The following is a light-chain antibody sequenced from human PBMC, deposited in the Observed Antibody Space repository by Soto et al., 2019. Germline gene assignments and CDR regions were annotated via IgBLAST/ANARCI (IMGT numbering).Light chain of an antibody. CDR1: QSISSY. V-gene: IGKV1-39*01. Sequence: DIQMTQSPSSLSASVGDRVTIICRASQSISSYLNWYQQKPGKAPKLLIYAASSLQSGVPSRFSGSGSGSDFTLTISSLLPEDFATYYCQQSYSTPVTCGQGTKVDIK. J-gene: IGKJ1*01. CDR3: QQSYSTPVT. CDR2: AAS.